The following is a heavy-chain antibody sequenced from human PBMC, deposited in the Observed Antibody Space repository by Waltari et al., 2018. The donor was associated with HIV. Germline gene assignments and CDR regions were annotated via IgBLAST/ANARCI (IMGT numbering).Heavy chain of an antibody. CDR1: GGSVINSDYY. Sequence: QLQLQQSGPGLVKPSETLSLTCTVSGGSVINSDYYWDFIRQSPGKGLEWIGNIYYTGTTFYNPSLKSRVTMSADLSRSQFSLSLNSVTAADTAIYYCARRPRMAAFYLYYGMDVWGQGTTVTVSS. J-gene: IGHJ6*02. CDR2: IYYTGTT. D-gene: IGHD2-8*01. CDR3: ARRPRMAAFYLYYGMDV. V-gene: IGHV4-39*01.